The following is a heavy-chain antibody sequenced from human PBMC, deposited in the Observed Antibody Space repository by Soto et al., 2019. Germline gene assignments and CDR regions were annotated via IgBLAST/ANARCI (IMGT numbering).Heavy chain of an antibody. J-gene: IGHJ4*02. CDR2: IGSRGNTK. CDR3: ARDGTEYYGEYYDY. Sequence: PGGSLRLSCATSGFTFSDYYMSWIRQAPGKGLEWVAYIGSRGNTKYYADSVKGRFTISRDNAKNSLYLQMEGLRADDTAVYYCARDGTEYYGEYYDYWGQGIRVTVSS. V-gene: IGHV3-11*01. D-gene: IGHD3-10*01. CDR1: GFTFSDYY.